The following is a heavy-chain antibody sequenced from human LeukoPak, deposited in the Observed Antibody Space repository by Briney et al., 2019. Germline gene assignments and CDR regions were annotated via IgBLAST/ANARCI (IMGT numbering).Heavy chain of an antibody. Sequence: GASVKVSCKASGYTVIDYYMYWVRQAPEQGLEWMGWINPNSGVTNYAQNFQGRVTMTRDTSISTVYMDLRRLTSDDTAVYYCARVGAQESIDIWGQGTMVTVSS. CDR2: INPNSGVT. V-gene: IGHV1-2*02. J-gene: IGHJ3*02. CDR3: ARVGAQESIDI. D-gene: IGHD1-26*01. CDR1: GYTVIDYY.